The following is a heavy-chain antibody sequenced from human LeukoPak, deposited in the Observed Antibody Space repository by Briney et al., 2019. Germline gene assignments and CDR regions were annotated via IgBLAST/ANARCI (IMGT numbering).Heavy chain of an antibody. V-gene: IGHV4-39*01. J-gene: IGHJ4*02. Sequence: SETLSLTCTVSGGSISSSSYYWGWIRQPPGKGLEWIGSIYYSGSTYYNPSLKSRVTISVDTPKNQFSLKLSSVTAADTAVYYCAKYYYDSSGYYPYFDYRGQGTLVTVSS. CDR3: AKYYYDSSGYYPYFDY. D-gene: IGHD3-22*01. CDR1: GGSISSSSYY. CDR2: IYYSGST.